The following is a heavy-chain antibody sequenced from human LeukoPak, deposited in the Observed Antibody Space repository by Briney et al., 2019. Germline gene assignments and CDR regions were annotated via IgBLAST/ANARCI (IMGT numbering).Heavy chain of an antibody. CDR2: INPSGGST. Sequence: ASVKVSCKASGYTFTSYYMHWVRQAPGQGLEWMGIINPSGGSTSYAQKLQGRVTMTTDTSTSTAYMELRSLRSDDTAVYYCARAGYCSGGSCSRYDYWGQGTLVTVSS. CDR1: GYTFTSYY. V-gene: IGHV1-46*01. J-gene: IGHJ4*02. D-gene: IGHD2-15*01. CDR3: ARAGYCSGGSCSRYDY.